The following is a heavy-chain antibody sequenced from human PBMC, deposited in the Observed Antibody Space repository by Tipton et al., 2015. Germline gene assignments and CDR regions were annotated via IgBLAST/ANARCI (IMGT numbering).Heavy chain of an antibody. CDR3: AKGGGGGWHYYYGMDV. CDR2: ISGSGIST. V-gene: IGHV3-23*01. Sequence: SLRLSCAASGFSFSDHYMEWVRQAPGKGLEWVSAISGSGISTYYADSVKGRFTISRDNSKNTLYLQMNSLRAEDTAVYYCAKGGGGGWHYYYGMDVWGQGTTVTVSS. J-gene: IGHJ6*02. CDR1: GFSFSDHY. D-gene: IGHD3-16*01.